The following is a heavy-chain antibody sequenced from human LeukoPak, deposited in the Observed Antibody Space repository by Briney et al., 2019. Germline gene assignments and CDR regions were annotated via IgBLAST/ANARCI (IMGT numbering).Heavy chain of an antibody. CDR3: ARAAWYSSSWQEGYYFDY. D-gene: IGHD6-13*01. CDR2: IYSGDTT. Sequence: GGSLRLSCAASGFTVNNYMNWVRQAPGKGLEWVSVIYSGDTTDYADSMKGRFTISRDTSKNTLYLQMNSLRADDTAVYYCARAAWYSSSWQEGYYFDYWGQGTLVTVSS. V-gene: IGHV3-53*01. CDR1: GFTVNNY. J-gene: IGHJ4*02.